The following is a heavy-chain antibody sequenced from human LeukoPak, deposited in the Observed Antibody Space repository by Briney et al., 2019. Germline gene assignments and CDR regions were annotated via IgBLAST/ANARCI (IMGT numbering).Heavy chain of an antibody. D-gene: IGHD1-26*01. V-gene: IGHV1-69*04. CDR1: GDTFSNYA. CDR2: IIPVLGTT. Sequence: SVKVSCKASGDTFSNYAISWVRQAPGQGLEWMGRIIPVLGTTNYAQKFQGRVTVNADKSTSTAYMELTSLRSEDTAVYHCARERSSYSGSYLGYFEYWGQGTLVTVSS. CDR3: ARERSSYSGSYLGYFEY. J-gene: IGHJ4*02.